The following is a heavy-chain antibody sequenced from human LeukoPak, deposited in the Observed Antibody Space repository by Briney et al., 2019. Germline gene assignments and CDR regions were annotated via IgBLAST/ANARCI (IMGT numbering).Heavy chain of an antibody. CDR3: ARWWGYDSSGYYLY. D-gene: IGHD3-22*01. CDR2: IYYSGST. V-gene: IGHV4-59*01. Sequence: ASETLSLTCTVSGGSISSYYWSWIRQPPGKGLEWIGYIYYSGSTNYNPSHKSRVTISVDTSKNQFSLKLSSVTAADTAVYYCARWWGYDSSGYYLYWGQGTLVTVSS. CDR1: GGSISSYY. J-gene: IGHJ4*02.